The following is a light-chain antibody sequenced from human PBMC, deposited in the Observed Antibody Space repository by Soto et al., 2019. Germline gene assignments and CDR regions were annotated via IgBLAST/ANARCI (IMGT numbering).Light chain of an antibody. CDR2: AAS. CDR1: QGIRTF. V-gene: IGKV1-39*01. J-gene: IGKJ1*01. Sequence: DIQMTQSPSSLSASVGDRVTITCRASQGIRTFLNWYQQKPGKAPQLLIYAASSLQSGVPSRFSGSGSGTDFTLTINSLQPEDFASYYCQQSYSTPRTFGQGTKVEIK. CDR3: QQSYSTPRT.